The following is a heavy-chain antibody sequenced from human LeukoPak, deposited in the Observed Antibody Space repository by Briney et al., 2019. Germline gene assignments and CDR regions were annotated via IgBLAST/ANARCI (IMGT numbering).Heavy chain of an antibody. D-gene: IGHD4-23*01. CDR1: GGSISSYY. J-gene: IGHJ6*03. CDR3: ARPYGGVSYYMDV. Sequence: SETLSLTCTVSGGSISSYYWSWIRQPAGKGLEWIGSIYYSGTTYYNPSLRSRVTISVDTSKNQFSLKVNSVTAADTAVYYCARPYGGVSYYMDVWGKGTTVTISS. V-gene: IGHV4-59*05. CDR2: IYYSGTT.